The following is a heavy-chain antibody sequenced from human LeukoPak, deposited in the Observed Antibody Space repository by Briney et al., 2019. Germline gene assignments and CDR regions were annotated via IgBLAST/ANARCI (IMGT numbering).Heavy chain of an antibody. Sequence: GRSLRLSCAASGFTFDDYAMHWVRQAPGKGLEWVSGISWNSGSIGYVDSVKGRFTISRDNAKNSLYLQMNSLRAEDTALYYCAKDSSGYYGVFDYWGQGTLVTVSS. CDR1: GFTFDDYA. D-gene: IGHD3-22*01. J-gene: IGHJ4*02. CDR3: AKDSSGYYGVFDY. V-gene: IGHV3-9*01. CDR2: ISWNSGSI.